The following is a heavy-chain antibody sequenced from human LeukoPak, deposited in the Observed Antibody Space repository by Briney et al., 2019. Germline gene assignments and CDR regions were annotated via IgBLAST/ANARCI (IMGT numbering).Heavy chain of an antibody. Sequence: GGSLRLSCAASGFTFSSYSMNWVRQAPGKGLEWVSYISSSSSTIYYADSVKGRFTISRDNAKNSLYLQMNSLRDEDTAVYYCARVSSGGSYPRDLDYWGQGTLVTVSS. CDR1: GFTFSSYS. CDR2: ISSSSSTI. V-gene: IGHV3-48*02. CDR3: ARVSSGGSYPRDLDY. D-gene: IGHD2-15*01. J-gene: IGHJ4*02.